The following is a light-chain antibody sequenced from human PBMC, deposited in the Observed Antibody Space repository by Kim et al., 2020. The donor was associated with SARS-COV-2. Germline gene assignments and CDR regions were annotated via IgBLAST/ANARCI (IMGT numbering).Light chain of an antibody. CDR2: GAS. J-gene: IGKJ4*01. Sequence: PPGERATLSCRTSQSVSSNLAWYQQKPGQAPRLLIYGASTRATGIPARFSGSESGTEFTLTISSLQSEDFAVYYCQQYNDWPPLTFGGGTKVDI. CDR1: QSVSSN. V-gene: IGKV3-15*01. CDR3: QQYNDWPPLT.